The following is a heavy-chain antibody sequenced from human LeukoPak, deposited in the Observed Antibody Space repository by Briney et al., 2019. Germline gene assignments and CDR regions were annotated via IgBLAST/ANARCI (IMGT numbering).Heavy chain of an antibody. CDR1: GFTFGNYG. Sequence: GGSLRLSCAASGFTFGNYGVHWVRQAPGKGLEWVAFVPFDGSSKYSANSVKGRFTISRDNSKNTLYLQMNSLRAEDTAVYYCAKDKGGYFDYWGQGTLVTVSS. CDR3: AKDKGGYFDY. CDR2: VPFDGSSK. J-gene: IGHJ4*02. V-gene: IGHV3-30*02. D-gene: IGHD3-16*01.